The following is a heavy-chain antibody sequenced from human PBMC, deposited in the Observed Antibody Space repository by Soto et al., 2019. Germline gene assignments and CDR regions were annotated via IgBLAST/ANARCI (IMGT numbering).Heavy chain of an antibody. D-gene: IGHD2-2*01. Sequence: QVQLVQSGAEVKKPGSSVKVSCKASGGTFSTYTINWVRQAPGQGLEWMGGIIPMFGTANYAQKFQGRVTITADESTSTAYMELRSLRSEDTSVYYCARRYCISTSCHYYGMDVWGQGTTVTVSS. CDR2: IIPMFGTA. CDR3: ARRYCISTSCHYYGMDV. V-gene: IGHV1-69*12. CDR1: GGTFSTYT. J-gene: IGHJ6*02.